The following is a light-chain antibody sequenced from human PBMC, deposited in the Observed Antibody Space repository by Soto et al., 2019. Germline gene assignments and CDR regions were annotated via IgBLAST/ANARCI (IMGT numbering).Light chain of an antibody. V-gene: IGKV3-15*01. J-gene: IGKJ2*01. CDR1: QSVSSN. Sequence: EIVMTQSPATPSVSPGERATLSCRASQSVSSNLAWSQQKPGQAPRLLIYGASPRATGIPARFSGSGSGTEFTLTISSLQSEDFAVYYCQQYNNLDPMYKVAQVTKLDSK. CDR2: GAS. CDR3: QQYNNLDPMYK.